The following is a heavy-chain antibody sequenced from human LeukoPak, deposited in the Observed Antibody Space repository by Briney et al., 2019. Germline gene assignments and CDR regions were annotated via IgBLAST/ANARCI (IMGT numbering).Heavy chain of an antibody. CDR1: GFTFRNYA. CDR2: ISKNGGTT. V-gene: IGHV3-64*01. J-gene: IGHJ3*02. Sequence: GGSLRLSCAASGFTFRNYAMHWVRQAPGKGLEYVSGISKNGGTTSYGNSVKGRYTISRDTSKNTLYLQMGSLRAEDMAIYYCARDSTVFDAFDIWGQGTMVTVS. CDR3: ARDSTVFDAFDI. D-gene: IGHD4-17*01.